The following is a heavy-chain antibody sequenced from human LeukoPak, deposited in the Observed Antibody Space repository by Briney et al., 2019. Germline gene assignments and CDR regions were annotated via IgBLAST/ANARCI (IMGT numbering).Heavy chain of an antibody. Sequence: GGSLRLSCAASGFTVSSNYMSWVRQAPGKGLEWVSVIYSGGSTYYADSAKGRFTISRDNSKNTLYLQMNSLRAEDTAVYYCARGGKYYYDSSGPDAFDIWGQGTMVTVSS. CDR1: GFTVSSNY. D-gene: IGHD3-22*01. J-gene: IGHJ3*02. V-gene: IGHV3-66*01. CDR2: IYSGGST. CDR3: ARGGKYYYDSSGPDAFDI.